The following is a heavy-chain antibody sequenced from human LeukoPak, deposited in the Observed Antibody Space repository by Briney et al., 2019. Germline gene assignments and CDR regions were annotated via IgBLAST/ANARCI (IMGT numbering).Heavy chain of an antibody. CDR2: ISSSSSYI. Sequence: PGGSLRLSCAASGFTFSSYSMNWVRQAPGKGLEWVSSISSSSSYIYYADSVKGRFTISRDNAKNSLYLQMNSLRAEDTAVYYCARDLPPPPSDCSSTSYWINPYYYYYMDVWGKGTTVTVSS. CDR3: ARDLPPPPSDCSSTSYWINPYYYYYMDV. D-gene: IGHD2-2*01. J-gene: IGHJ6*03. CDR1: GFTFSSYS. V-gene: IGHV3-21*01.